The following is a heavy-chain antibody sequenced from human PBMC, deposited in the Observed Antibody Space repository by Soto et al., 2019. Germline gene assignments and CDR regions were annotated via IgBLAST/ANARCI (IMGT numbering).Heavy chain of an antibody. CDR2: IKWSSHAGAI. J-gene: IGHJ4*02. CDR1: GFSFSNAW. V-gene: IGHV3-15*07. D-gene: IGHD2-15*01. Sequence: EVQLVESGGGLVKPGGSLRLSCVASGFSFSNAWMNWVRQAPGKGLEWVGRIKWSSHAGAIDYAAPVKGRFTISRDDSKNTLSLQLNSLTTEDTAVYYCTRGGPLGNDFDYWGQGTLVTVSS. CDR3: TRGGPLGNDFDY.